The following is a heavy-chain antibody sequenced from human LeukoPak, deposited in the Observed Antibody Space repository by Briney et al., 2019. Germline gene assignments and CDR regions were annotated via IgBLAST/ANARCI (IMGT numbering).Heavy chain of an antibody. CDR2: MNPNTGKT. Sequence: ASVKVSCKAPEYTLTSYDINWVRQATGQGLEWMGWMNPNTGKTGYAQRFQGRVTITRDTSINTAYMELSSLRSEDTAVYYCARGQLPDYYYMDVWGKGTTVTVSS. D-gene: IGHD2-2*01. V-gene: IGHV1-8*03. CDR1: EYTLTSYD. J-gene: IGHJ6*03. CDR3: ARGQLPDYYYMDV.